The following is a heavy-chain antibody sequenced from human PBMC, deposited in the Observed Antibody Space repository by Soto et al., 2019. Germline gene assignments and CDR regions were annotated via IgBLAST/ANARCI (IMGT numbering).Heavy chain of an antibody. Sequence: SETLSLTCTVSGGSVSGATHYWNWIRQPPGKGLEWIGDIPYSGSANYNPSLGSRVSLQIGTDQYSLRLNSVTAAATAVYYCARATIIHLYDYRGQGTLGAVSS. CDR1: GGSVSGATHY. D-gene: IGHD3-3*01. J-gene: IGHJ4*02. CDR2: IPYSGSA. V-gene: IGHV4-61*01. CDR3: ARATIIHLYDY.